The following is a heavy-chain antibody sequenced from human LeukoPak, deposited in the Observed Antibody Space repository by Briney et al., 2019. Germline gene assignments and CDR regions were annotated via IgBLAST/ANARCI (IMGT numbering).Heavy chain of an antibody. CDR3: AREKDTAMVFDY. V-gene: IGHV1-69*04. D-gene: IGHD5-18*01. CDR2: IIPILGIA. Sequence: GASVKVSCKASGGTFSSYAISWVRQAPGQGLEWMGRIIPILGIANYARKFQGRVTITADKSTSTAYMELSSLRSEDTAVYYCAREKDTAMVFDYWGQGTLVTVSS. CDR1: GGTFSSYA. J-gene: IGHJ4*02.